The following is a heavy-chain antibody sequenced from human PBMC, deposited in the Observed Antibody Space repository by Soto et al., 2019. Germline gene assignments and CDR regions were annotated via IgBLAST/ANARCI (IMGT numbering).Heavy chain of an antibody. Sequence: PGGSLRLSCAASGFTFSSYAMHWVRQAPGKGLEWVAVISYDGSNKYYADSVKGRFTISRDNSKNTLYLQMNSLRAEDTAVYYCARPFLEWLSGEQFFDYWGQGTLVTVSS. V-gene: IGHV3-30-3*01. CDR3: ARPFLEWLSGEQFFDY. D-gene: IGHD3-3*01. CDR1: GFTFSSYA. CDR2: ISYDGSNK. J-gene: IGHJ4*02.